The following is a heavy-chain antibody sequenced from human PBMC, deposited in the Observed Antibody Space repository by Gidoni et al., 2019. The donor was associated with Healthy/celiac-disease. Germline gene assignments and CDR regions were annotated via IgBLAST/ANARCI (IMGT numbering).Heavy chain of an antibody. J-gene: IGHJ4*02. D-gene: IGHD6-13*01. Sequence: QVQLVESGGGVVQPGRSLRLSCAASGFTFRSYAMHWVRQAPGKGLEWVAVISYDGSNKYYADSVKGRFTISRDNSKNTLYLQMNSLRAEDTAVYYCARDRSPGIAAAGMSDYWGQGTLVTVSS. V-gene: IGHV3-30-3*01. CDR2: ISYDGSNK. CDR3: ARDRSPGIAAAGMSDY. CDR1: GFTFRSYA.